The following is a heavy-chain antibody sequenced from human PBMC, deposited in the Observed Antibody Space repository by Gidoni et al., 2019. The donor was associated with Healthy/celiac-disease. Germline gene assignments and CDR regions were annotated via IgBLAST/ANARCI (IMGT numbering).Heavy chain of an antibody. CDR3: ARGSYYDSSGYSLGGDFDY. CDR2: INAGNGNT. J-gene: IGHJ4*02. D-gene: IGHD3-22*01. Sequence: QVQLVQSGAEVKKPGASVKVSCKASCYTFTSYAMHWVRQAPGQRLEWMGWINAGNGNTKYSQKFQGRVTITRDTSASTAYMELSSLRSEDTAVYYCARGSYYDSSGYSLGGDFDYWGQGTLVTVSS. V-gene: IGHV1-3*01. CDR1: CYTFTSYA.